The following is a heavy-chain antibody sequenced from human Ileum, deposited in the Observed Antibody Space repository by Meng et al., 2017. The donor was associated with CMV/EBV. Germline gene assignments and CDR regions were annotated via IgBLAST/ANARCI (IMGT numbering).Heavy chain of an antibody. CDR1: FTFSRYA. CDR2: IQGGDRDT. V-gene: IGHV3-23*03. Sequence: FTFSRYAMSWVRQAPGKGLEWVSTIQGGDRDTCYTDSVKGRFIISRVNSRNTVFLQMNSLRAEDTAVYYCARYYDFWGGSANVYYFDYWGQGTLVTVSS. D-gene: IGHD3-3*01. CDR3: ARYYDFWGGSANVYYFDY. J-gene: IGHJ4*02.